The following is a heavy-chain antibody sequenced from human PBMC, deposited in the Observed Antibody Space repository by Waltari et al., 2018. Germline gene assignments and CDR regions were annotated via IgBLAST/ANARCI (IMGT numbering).Heavy chain of an antibody. CDR3: AKGRGYDFFDS. J-gene: IGHJ4*02. V-gene: IGHV3-23*01. D-gene: IGHD3-3*01. Sequence: QLLESGGGLVQPGGSLRLSCAASGFRFIDFAMNWVRQAPGKGLGWVSGIRGSGDSTYYANSVKGRFTISRDNSKNTLSLQMDGLRAEDTAVYYCAKGRGYDFFDSWGQGTLVTVSP. CDR2: IRGSGDST. CDR1: GFRFIDFA.